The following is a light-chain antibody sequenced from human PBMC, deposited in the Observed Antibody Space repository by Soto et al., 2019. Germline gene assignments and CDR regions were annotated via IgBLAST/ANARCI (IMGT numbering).Light chain of an antibody. CDR1: QSVSTN. CDR2: GAS. V-gene: IGKV3-15*01. CDR3: QQYHNWPPYT. Sequence: EIVMTQSPATLSVSPGERATLSCRASQSVSTNLAWYQQKPGQAPRLLMYGASTRATGISARFSGSGSGTEFTLTISSLQSEDFAVYYCQQYHNWPPYTFGQGTKLVIK. J-gene: IGKJ2*01.